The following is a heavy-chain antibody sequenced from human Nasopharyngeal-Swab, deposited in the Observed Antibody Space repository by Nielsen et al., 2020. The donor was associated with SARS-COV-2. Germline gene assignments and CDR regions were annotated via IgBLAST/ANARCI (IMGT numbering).Heavy chain of an antibody. CDR2: ISAYNGNT. J-gene: IGHJ6*02. D-gene: IGHD3-10*01. CDR3: ARGSLWFGDLVGYYGMDV. V-gene: IGHV1-18*01. Sequence: WVRQAHGQGLEWMGWISAYNGNTNYAQKLQGRVTMTTDTSTSTAYMELRSLRSDDTAVYYRARGSLWFGDLVGYYGMDVWGQGTTVTGLL.